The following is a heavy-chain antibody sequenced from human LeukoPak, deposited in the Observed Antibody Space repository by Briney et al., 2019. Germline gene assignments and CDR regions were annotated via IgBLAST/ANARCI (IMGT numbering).Heavy chain of an antibody. CDR1: GFTFSTHD. CDR3: ARGDLDY. CDR2: INHSGST. J-gene: IGHJ4*02. Sequence: PGGSLRLSCAASGFTFSTHDMQWVRQAPGKGLEWIGEINHSGSTNYNPSLKSRVTISVDTSKNQFSLKLSSVTAADTAVYYCARGDLDYWGQGTLVTVSS. V-gene: IGHV4-34*01.